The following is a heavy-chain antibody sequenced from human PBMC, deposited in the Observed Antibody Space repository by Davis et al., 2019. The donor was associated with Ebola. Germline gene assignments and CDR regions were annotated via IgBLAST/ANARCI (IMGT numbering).Heavy chain of an antibody. Sequence: PGGSLRLSCAASAVTSNTCTRYWLRWAPALGRAWSAVTTYGGSNTSYSDSVKGRFTISRDYSNNTLYLQMNSLRAEDTAVYYCARDIPSYSGSNDYGGQGTLVTVSA. D-gene: IGHD1-26*01. CDR2: TTYGGSNT. J-gene: IGHJ4*02. V-gene: IGHV3-30*04. CDR3: ARDIPSYSGSNDY. CDR1: AVTSNTCT.